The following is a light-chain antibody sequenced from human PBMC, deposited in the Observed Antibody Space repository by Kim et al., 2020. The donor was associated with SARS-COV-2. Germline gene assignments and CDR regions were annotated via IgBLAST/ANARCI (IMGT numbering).Light chain of an antibody. CDR2: HDN. CDR1: GDRNASNY. J-gene: IGLJ2*01. V-gene: IGLV6-57*02. CDR3: QSYDSSNHVV. Sequence: KSVTISFHGSGDRNASNYVQWLQQRPGSAPTTVIYHDNQRPSGVPDRFSGSIDSSSNSASLTISGLKTEDEADYYCQSYDSSNHVVFGGGTQLTVL.